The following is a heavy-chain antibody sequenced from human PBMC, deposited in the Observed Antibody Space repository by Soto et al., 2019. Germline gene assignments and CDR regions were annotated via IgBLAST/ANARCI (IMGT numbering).Heavy chain of an antibody. CDR3: AAVQESPYSMGV. CDR2: IVVGSNNR. V-gene: IGHV1-58*02. J-gene: IGHJ6*02. D-gene: IGHD2-15*01. Sequence: SVKVSCKASGITFNRSAIQWVRQARGQRLEWVGWIVVGSNNRDYAQKFQERVTITSDMSTSTVYMELSSLSSEDTAVYYCAAVQESPYSMGVWGQGTTVTVSS. CDR1: GITFNRSA.